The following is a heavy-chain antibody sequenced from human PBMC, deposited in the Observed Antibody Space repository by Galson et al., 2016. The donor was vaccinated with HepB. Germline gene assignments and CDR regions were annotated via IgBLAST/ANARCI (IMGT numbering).Heavy chain of an antibody. CDR1: GGSISSSHYY. V-gene: IGHV4-61*05. CDR3: ARASPRDSSGWYPDAFDI. Sequence: TLSLTCTVSGGSISSSHYYCGWIRQPPGKGLEWIGYIYYSGSTNYNPSLKSRVTISVDTSKNQFSLKLSSVTAAGTAVYYCARASPRDSSGWYPDAFDIWGQGTMVTVSS. J-gene: IGHJ3*02. D-gene: IGHD6-19*01. CDR2: IYYSGST.